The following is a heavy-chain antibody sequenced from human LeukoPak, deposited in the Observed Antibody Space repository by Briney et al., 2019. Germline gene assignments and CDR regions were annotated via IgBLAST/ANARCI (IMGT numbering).Heavy chain of an antibody. D-gene: IGHD5-18*01. J-gene: IGHJ4*02. Sequence: PSETLSLTCAVYGGSFSGYYWSWIRQPPGKGLEWIGEINHSGSTNYNPSLKSRVTISVDTSKNQFSLKLSSVTAADTAVYYCASPLRGYSYGYYYWGQGTLVTVSS. CDR1: GGSFSGYY. CDR2: INHSGST. V-gene: IGHV4-34*01. CDR3: ASPLRGYSYGYYY.